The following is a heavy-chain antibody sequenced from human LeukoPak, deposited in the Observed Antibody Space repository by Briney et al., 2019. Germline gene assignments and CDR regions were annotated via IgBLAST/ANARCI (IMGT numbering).Heavy chain of an antibody. CDR1: GGTFSSYA. D-gene: IGHD5-18*01. Sequence: SVKVSCKASGGTFSSYAISWVRQAPGQGPEWMGRIIPIFGTANYAQKFQGRVTITADKSTSTAYMELSSLRSEDTAVYYCARDLRIQLWLSYFDYWGQGTLVTVSS. CDR3: ARDLRIQLWLSYFDY. J-gene: IGHJ4*02. V-gene: IGHV1-69*06. CDR2: IIPIFGTA.